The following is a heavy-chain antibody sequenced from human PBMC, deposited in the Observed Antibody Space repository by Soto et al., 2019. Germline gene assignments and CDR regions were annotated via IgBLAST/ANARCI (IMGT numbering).Heavy chain of an antibody. D-gene: IGHD4-17*01. CDR2: IYYSGST. Sequence: QVQLQESGPGLVKPSQTLSLTCTVSGGSLSSGDYYWSWIRQPPGKGLEWIGYIYYSGSTYYNPSLKSRVTISVDASKNQSAPKLGSVTAPDTAGYYCAGDGDYVRFDPWGQGTLVTVSS. J-gene: IGHJ5*02. CDR3: AGDGDYVRFDP. CDR1: GGSLSSGDYY. V-gene: IGHV4-30-4*01.